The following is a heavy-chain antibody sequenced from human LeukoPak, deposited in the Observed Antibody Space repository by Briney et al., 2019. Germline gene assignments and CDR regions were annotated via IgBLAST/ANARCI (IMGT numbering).Heavy chain of an antibody. D-gene: IGHD3-16*01. V-gene: IGHV4-39*01. J-gene: IGHJ4*02. CDR2: IYYSVST. Sequence: SETLSLTCTVSGGSISSSSSYSGWIRQPPGKGLEWIVSIYYSVSTYYNPSLKSRVTISVDTSKNQFSLKLSSVTAADTAVYYCARRDEYYDYIWGSSKTDDYWGQGTLVTVSS. CDR1: GGSISSSSSY. CDR3: ARRDEYYDYIWGSSKTDDY.